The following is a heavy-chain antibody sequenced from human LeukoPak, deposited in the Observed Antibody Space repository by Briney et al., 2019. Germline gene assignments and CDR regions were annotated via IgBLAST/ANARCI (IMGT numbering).Heavy chain of an antibody. CDR3: ASEQETYYYYGMDV. CDR2: INPNSGGT. V-gene: IGHV1-2*06. Sequence: ASVKVSCKASGYTFTGYYMHWARQAPGQGLEWMGRINPNSGGTNYAQKFQGRVTMTRDTSISTAYMELSRLRSDDTAVYYCASEQETYYYYGMDVWGQGTTVTVSS. CDR1: GYTFTGYY. J-gene: IGHJ6*02.